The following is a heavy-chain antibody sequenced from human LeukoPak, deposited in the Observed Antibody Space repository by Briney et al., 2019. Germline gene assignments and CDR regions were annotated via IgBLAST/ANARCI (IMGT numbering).Heavy chain of an antibody. CDR3: AKAPVTTCRGAFCYPFDY. Sequence: GGSLRLSCAASGFTFSSYGMHWVRQAPGKGLEWVTFIRYDGSNKYYADSVKGRFTISRDSSKNTLFLQMNRLRPEDAAVYYCAKAPVTTCRGAFCYPFDYWGLGTLVTVSS. V-gene: IGHV3-30*02. D-gene: IGHD2-15*01. CDR1: GFTFSSYG. CDR2: IRYDGSNK. J-gene: IGHJ4*02.